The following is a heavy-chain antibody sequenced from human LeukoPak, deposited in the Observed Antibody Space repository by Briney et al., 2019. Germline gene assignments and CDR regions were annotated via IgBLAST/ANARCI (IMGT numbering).Heavy chain of an antibody. CDR2: ISYDGSNK. Sequence: GGSLRLSCAASGFTFSSYGMHWVRQAPGKGLEWVAVISYDGSNKYYADSVKGRFTISRDNSKNTLYLQMNSLRAEDTAVYYCARAKQSLGYWGQGTLVTVSS. D-gene: IGHD3-16*01. J-gene: IGHJ4*02. CDR1: GFTFSSYG. V-gene: IGHV3-30*03. CDR3: ARAKQSLGY.